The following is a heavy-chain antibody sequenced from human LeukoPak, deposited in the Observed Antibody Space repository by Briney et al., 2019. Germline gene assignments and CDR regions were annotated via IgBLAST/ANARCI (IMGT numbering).Heavy chain of an antibody. CDR1: GYTFTGYY. Sequence: VASVKVSCKASGYTFTGYYMHWVRQAPGQGLEWMGWINPNSGGTNYAQKFQGRVTMTRDTSISTAYMELSRLRSDDTAVYYCARDRGWSGSYGMDVWGQGTTVTVSS. CDR3: ARDRGWSGSYGMDV. V-gene: IGHV1-2*02. D-gene: IGHD1-14*01. CDR2: INPNSGGT. J-gene: IGHJ6*02.